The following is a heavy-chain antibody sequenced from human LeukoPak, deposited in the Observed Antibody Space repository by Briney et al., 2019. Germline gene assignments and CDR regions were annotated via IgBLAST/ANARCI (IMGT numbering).Heavy chain of an antibody. J-gene: IGHJ4*02. D-gene: IGHD4-17*01. Sequence: PGGSLRLSCAASGFTFSSYAVTWVRQAPGKGLEWVSVISGSGGSTYYADSVKGRFTISRDNSENTLYLQMNSLRAEDTAVYYCARVKGRGGDYVIDVYYFDYWGQGTLVTVSS. CDR2: ISGSGGST. CDR1: GFTFSSYA. V-gene: IGHV3-23*01. CDR3: ARVKGRGGDYVIDVYYFDY.